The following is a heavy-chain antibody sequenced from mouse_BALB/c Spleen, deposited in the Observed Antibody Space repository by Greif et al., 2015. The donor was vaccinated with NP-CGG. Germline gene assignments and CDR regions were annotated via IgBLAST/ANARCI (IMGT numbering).Heavy chain of an antibody. D-gene: IGHD4-1*01. J-gene: IGHJ2*01. Sequence: EVKLMESGAGLVKPGASVKLSCTASGFNIKDTYMHWAKQRPEQGLEWIGRIDPANGNTKYDPKFQGKATITADTSSNTAYLQLSSLTSEDTAVYYCARKLGRGLYFDYWGQGTTLTVSS. CDR2: IDPANGNT. CDR3: ARKLGRGLYFDY. CDR1: GFNIKDTY. V-gene: IGHV14-3*02.